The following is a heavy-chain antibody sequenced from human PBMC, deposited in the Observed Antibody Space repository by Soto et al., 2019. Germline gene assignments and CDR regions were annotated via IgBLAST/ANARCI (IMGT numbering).Heavy chain of an antibody. Sequence: ASVKVSCKASGGTFSSYAISWVRQAPGQGLEWMGGIIPIFGTANYAQKFQGRVTITADESTSTAYMELSSLRSEDTAVYYCARERPDYDILTGQSPRYYYYGMDVWGQGTTVTVSS. V-gene: IGHV1-69*13. D-gene: IGHD3-9*01. CDR1: GGTFSSYA. CDR3: ARERPDYDILTGQSPRYYYYGMDV. CDR2: IIPIFGTA. J-gene: IGHJ6*02.